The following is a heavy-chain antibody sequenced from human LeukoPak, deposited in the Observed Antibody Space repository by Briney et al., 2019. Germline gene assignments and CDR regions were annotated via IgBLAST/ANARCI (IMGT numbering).Heavy chain of an antibody. Sequence: GGSLRLSCAASGFTFDNYGMSWVRQAPGKGLEWVSGINWNDGSTGYADSVKGRFTISRDNAKNSLYLQMNSLRAEDTALYHCARTFPYYDSSSYYSPCFDYWGQGTLVTVSS. D-gene: IGHD3-22*01. CDR3: ARTFPYYDSSSYYSPCFDY. V-gene: IGHV3-20*01. J-gene: IGHJ4*02. CDR2: INWNDGST. CDR1: GFTFDNYG.